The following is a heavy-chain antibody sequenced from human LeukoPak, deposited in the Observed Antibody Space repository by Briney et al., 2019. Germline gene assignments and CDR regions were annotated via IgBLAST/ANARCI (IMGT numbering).Heavy chain of an antibody. CDR3: ARDYGDYYFDC. D-gene: IGHD4-17*01. Sequence: GGSLRLSCAASGFTFTNYAMCWVRQAPGKGLEWVSTISASGGSTYYADSVKGRFTISRDNSKNTLFLQMNSLRAEDTAVYYCARDYGDYYFDCWGQGTLVTVSS. J-gene: IGHJ4*02. CDR2: ISASGGST. V-gene: IGHV3-23*01. CDR1: GFTFTNYA.